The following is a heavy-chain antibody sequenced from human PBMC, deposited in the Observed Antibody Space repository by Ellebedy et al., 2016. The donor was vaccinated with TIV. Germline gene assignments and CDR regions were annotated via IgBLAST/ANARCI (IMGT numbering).Heavy chain of an antibody. D-gene: IGHD5-24*01. CDR1: GASTIGYY. V-gene: IGHV4-4*07. CDR2: IFSDGTT. J-gene: IGHJ4*02. Sequence: MPLETLSLTCAVSGASTIGYYWTWIRQPAGKGLEWIGRIFSDGTTNYSPSLKSRVTMSIDTSKNHFSLQLRSVTAADTAVYFCARWLQRKFDYWGQGILVTVS. CDR3: ARWLQRKFDY.